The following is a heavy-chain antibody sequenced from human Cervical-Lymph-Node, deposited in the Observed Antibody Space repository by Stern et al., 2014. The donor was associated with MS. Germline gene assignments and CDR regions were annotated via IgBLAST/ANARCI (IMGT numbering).Heavy chain of an antibody. D-gene: IGHD3-3*02. CDR1: GFSLSNAVMG. J-gene: IGHJ4*02. CDR2: IFPNDEK. Sequence: QITLKESGPVLVKPTETLTLTCTVSGFSLSNAVMGVSWLRQSPGKALEWLAHIFPNDEKSYSPSLRTRLAISRDTSKSQVVFTMTHMDPLDTGTYFCARGHRIFGVVFDYWGQGALVTVSS. V-gene: IGHV2-26*01. CDR3: ARGHRIFGVVFDY.